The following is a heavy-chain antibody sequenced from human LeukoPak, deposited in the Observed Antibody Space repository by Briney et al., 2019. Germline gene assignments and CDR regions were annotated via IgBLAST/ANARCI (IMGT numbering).Heavy chain of an antibody. CDR3: ARGPVVVDAFDI. CDR1: GYTFGRYG. J-gene: IGHJ3*02. Sequence: ASVKVSCKASGYTFGRYGITWVRQAPGQGLEWMGWISAYGGNTKYAQKLQGRVTMTTDTSTTTAYMELRSLRSDDTAVYYCARGPVVVDAFDIWGQGTMVTVSS. V-gene: IGHV1-18*01. CDR2: ISAYGGNT. D-gene: IGHD2-15*01.